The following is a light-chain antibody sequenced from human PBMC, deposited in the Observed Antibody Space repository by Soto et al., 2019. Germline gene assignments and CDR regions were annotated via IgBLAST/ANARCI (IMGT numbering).Light chain of an antibody. V-gene: IGLV2-23*02. Sequence: QSALTQPASVSGSPGQSITISCSGTSSDVGTYNLVSWYQQYPGKAPRLMIYEVTKRPSGVANRFSGSKSGNTASLTISGLQPDDEADYYYCSYAGSSSSIFGTGTKLTVL. CDR1: SSDVGTYNL. CDR2: EVT. CDR3: CSYAGSSSSI. J-gene: IGLJ1*01.